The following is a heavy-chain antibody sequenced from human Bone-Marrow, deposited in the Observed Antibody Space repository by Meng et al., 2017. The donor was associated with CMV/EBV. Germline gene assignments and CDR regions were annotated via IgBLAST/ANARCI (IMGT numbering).Heavy chain of an antibody. CDR3: ARDRYQLLNNYYYYGMDV. Sequence: GGSLRLSCAASGFTFSSYEMNWVRQAPGKGLEWVSYISSSGSTIYYADSVKGRFTISRDNAKNSLYLKMNSLRAEDTAVYYCARDRYQLLNNYYYYGMDVWGQGTTVTVSS. J-gene: IGHJ6*02. D-gene: IGHD2-2*01. CDR1: GFTFSSYE. CDR2: ISSSGSTI. V-gene: IGHV3-48*03.